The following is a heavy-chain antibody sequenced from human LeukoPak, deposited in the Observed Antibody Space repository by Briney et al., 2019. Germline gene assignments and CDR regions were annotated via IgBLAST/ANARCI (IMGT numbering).Heavy chain of an antibody. CDR2: IYYSGST. D-gene: IGHD3-10*01. J-gene: IGHJ4*02. Sequence: SETLSLTCTVSGGSISSYYCSWIRQPPGKGLEWIGYIYYSGSTNYNPSLKSRVTISVDTSKNQFSLKLSSVTAADTAVYYCARATYGSGTNFDYWGQGTLVTVSS. CDR3: ARATYGSGTNFDY. V-gene: IGHV4-59*01. CDR1: GGSISSYY.